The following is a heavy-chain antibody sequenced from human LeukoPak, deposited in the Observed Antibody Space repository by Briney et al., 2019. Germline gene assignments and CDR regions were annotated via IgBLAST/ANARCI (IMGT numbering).Heavy chain of an antibody. CDR2: IYYSGST. D-gene: IGHD3-22*01. CDR3: ARHRPYYYDSSGRTAFDY. J-gene: IGHJ4*02. V-gene: IGHV4-59*08. CDR1: GGSISSYY. Sequence: PSETLSLTCTVSGGSISSYYWSWIRQPPGKGLEWIGYIYYSGSTNYNPPLKSRVTISVDTSKNQFSLKLSSVTAADTAVYYCARHRPYYYDSSGRTAFDYWGQGTLVTVSS.